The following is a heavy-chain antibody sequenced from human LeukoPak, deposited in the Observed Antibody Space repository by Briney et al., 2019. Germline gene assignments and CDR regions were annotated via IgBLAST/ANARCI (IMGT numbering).Heavy chain of an antibody. CDR1: GYTFTSYD. J-gene: IGHJ5*02. V-gene: IGHV1-8*01. Sequence: ASVKVSCKASGYTFTSYDINWVRQATGQGLEWMGWMNPNSGNTGYAQKFQGRVTMTRSTSISTAYMELSSLRSEDTAVYYCARGRGDGYNHNWFDPWGQGTLVTVSS. CDR2: MNPNSGNT. D-gene: IGHD5-24*01. CDR3: ARGRGDGYNHNWFDP.